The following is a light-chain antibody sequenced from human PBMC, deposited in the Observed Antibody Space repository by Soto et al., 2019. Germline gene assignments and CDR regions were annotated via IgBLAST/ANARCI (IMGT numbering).Light chain of an antibody. CDR1: QTISSSY. CDR3: QHYDGSLT. Sequence: EIVLTQSPHTLSLSPGERASLSCRTSQTISSSYFAWYQQKPGQSPRLLVYAASIRAPGISDRFSGSGSGADFTLTISRLEPADFAVYYCQHYDGSLTFGGGTRVEIK. J-gene: IGKJ4*01. CDR2: AAS. V-gene: IGKV3-20*01.